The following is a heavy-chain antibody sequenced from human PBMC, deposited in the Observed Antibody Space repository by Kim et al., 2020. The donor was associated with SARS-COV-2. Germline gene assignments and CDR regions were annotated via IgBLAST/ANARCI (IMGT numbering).Heavy chain of an antibody. J-gene: IGHJ6*02. Sequence: SVKGRFTISRDNSGTALYLEMTSLRAEDTAVYYCAKEGGVNTAYFSAMDVWGQGTTVTVSS. V-gene: IGHV3-23*03. CDR3: AKEGGVNTAYFSAMDV. D-gene: IGHD4-17*01.